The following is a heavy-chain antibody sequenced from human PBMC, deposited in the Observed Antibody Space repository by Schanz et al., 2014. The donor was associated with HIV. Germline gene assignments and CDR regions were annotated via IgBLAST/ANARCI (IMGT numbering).Heavy chain of an antibody. Sequence: EVHLVESGGGLVQPGGSLRLSCAASGFTFSSYWMTWVRQAPGKGLEMVANMNQDGSRKYYVDSVKGRFTISRDNAANSLFLQMNSLRAEDTAVYYCVHDDSDNDGFEMWGQGTMVTDS. CDR1: GFTFSSYW. CDR2: MNQDGSRK. CDR3: VHDDSDNDGFEM. V-gene: IGHV3-7*01. J-gene: IGHJ3*02. D-gene: IGHD3-22*01.